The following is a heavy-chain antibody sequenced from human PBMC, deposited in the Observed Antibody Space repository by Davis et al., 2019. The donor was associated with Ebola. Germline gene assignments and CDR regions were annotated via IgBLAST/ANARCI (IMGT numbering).Heavy chain of an antibody. Sequence: GESLKISCAASGFIFSNYWMSWVRQAPGKGPEWVAIIKQDGGEKYYVDSVKGRFTISRDNAKNSLYLQMNSLRAEDTAVYFCARRLYYDSSGYYGLWETRTSSGRGYYFDSWGQGTLVTVSS. CDR1: GFIFSNYW. D-gene: IGHD3-22*01. V-gene: IGHV3-7*01. J-gene: IGHJ4*02. CDR2: IKQDGGEK. CDR3: ARRLYYDSSGYYGLWETRTSSGRGYYFDS.